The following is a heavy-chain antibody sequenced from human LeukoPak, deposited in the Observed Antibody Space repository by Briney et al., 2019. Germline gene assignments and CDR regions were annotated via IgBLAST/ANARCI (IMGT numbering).Heavy chain of an antibody. CDR3: ARDRHYDILTGYNYYYYYGMDV. CDR2: ISAYNGNT. V-gene: IGHV1-18*01. CDR1: GYTFTSYG. D-gene: IGHD3-9*01. J-gene: IGHJ6*02. Sequence: ASVKVSCKASGYTFTSYGISWVRQAPGQGLEWMGWISAYNGNTNYAQKLQGRVTMTTDTSTSTAYMELRSLRSDDTAVYYCARDRHYDILTGYNYYYYYGMDVWGQGTTVTVSS.